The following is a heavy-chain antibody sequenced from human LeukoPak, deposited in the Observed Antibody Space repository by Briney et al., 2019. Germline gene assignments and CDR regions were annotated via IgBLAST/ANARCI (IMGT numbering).Heavy chain of an antibody. CDR2: ISSSSSYI. V-gene: IGHV3-21*04. D-gene: IGHD1-26*01. CDR1: GFTFSSYS. J-gene: IGHJ3*02. Sequence: PGGSLRLSCAASGFTFSSYSMNWVRQAPGKGLEWVSSISSSSSYIYYADSVKGRFTISRDNSKNTLYLQMNSLRAEDTAVYYCARGSLGAFDIWGQGTMVTVSS. CDR3: ARGSLGAFDI.